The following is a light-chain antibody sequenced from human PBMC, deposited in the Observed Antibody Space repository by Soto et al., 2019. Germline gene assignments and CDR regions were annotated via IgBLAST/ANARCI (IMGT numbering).Light chain of an antibody. J-gene: IGLJ1*01. CDR1: SSDVGGYDY. V-gene: IGLV2-14*01. Sequence: SVLTQPASVSGSPGQSITISCTGTSSDVGGYDYVSWYQQHPGKAPKLMIFEVTNRPSGVSNRFSGSKSGNTASLTISGLRAEDEADYYCSSFRSTSTLPYVFGTGTKLTVL. CDR2: EVT. CDR3: SSFRSTSTLPYV.